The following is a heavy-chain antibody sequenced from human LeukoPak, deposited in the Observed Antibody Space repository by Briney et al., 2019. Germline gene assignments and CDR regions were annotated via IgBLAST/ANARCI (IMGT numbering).Heavy chain of an antibody. J-gene: IGHJ5*02. CDR2: ILHDGSKT. D-gene: IGHD3-10*01. CDR1: GFSFKSYA. CDR3: AKDRYGSGNNWLDP. Sequence: GGSLRLSRRASGFSFKSYAMHWVRQAPGKGLEWLAFILHDGSKTYHADSINGRFTISRDNSNCTLFLQMSSLTTEDTGVYYCAKDRYGSGNNWLDPWGQGTLVTVSS. V-gene: IGHV3-30*18.